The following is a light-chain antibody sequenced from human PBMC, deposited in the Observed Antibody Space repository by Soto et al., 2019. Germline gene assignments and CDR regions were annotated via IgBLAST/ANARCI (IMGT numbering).Light chain of an antibody. CDR3: SSYTSSSTWV. Sequence: QSALTRPASVSGSPGQSITISCTGTSSDVGGYNYDSWYQQHPGKAPKLMIYEVSNRPSGVSNRFSGSKSGNTASLTISGLQAEDDADYYCSSYTSSSTWVFGVGTTLTVL. V-gene: IGLV2-14*01. J-gene: IGLJ3*02. CDR2: EVS. CDR1: SSDVGGYNY.